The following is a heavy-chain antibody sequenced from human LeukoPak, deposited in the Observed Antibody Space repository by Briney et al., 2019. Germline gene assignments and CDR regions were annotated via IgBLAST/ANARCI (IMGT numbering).Heavy chain of an antibody. D-gene: IGHD2/OR15-2a*01. V-gene: IGHV1-69*13. CDR3: ARKIGNSVSFYMDV. Sequence: SVKVSCKASGGIFSSYAIRWVRQAPGEGLEWMGGVIPIFGTANYAQKFQGRVTITADESTSTAYMELSSLRSEDTAVYYCARKIGNSVSFYMDVWGKGTTVTISS. J-gene: IGHJ6*03. CDR2: VIPIFGTA. CDR1: GGIFSSYA.